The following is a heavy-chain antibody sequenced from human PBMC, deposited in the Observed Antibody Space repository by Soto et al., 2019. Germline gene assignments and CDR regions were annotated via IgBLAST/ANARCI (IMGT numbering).Heavy chain of an antibody. J-gene: IGHJ6*04. CDR2: IYWDGDR. Sequence: GSGPTLVNPTQTLTLTCTFSGFSLNTGGMGVGWIRQPPGKALEWLALIYWDGDRRYSPSLMSRLTIAKDTSKNQVVLTMTNMDPVDTATYYGVHSRFGGDCLQSYSSHYYHGMDVWGKGTTVTVSS. CDR1: GFSLNTGGMG. CDR3: VHSRFGGDCLQSYSSHYYHGMDV. V-gene: IGHV2-5*02. D-gene: IGHD2-21*02.